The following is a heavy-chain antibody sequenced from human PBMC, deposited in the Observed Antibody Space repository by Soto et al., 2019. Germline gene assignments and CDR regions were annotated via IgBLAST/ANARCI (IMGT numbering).Heavy chain of an antibody. V-gene: IGHV3-15*01. CDR3: TTSPIPGTTYY. Sequence: GGSLRLSCAASGFTFSNAWISWVRQAPGKGLEWVGRIKSKTDGGTTDYAAPVKGRFTISRDDSKNTLYLQMNSLKTEDTAVYYCTTSPIPGTTYYWGQGTLVTVSS. CDR2: IKSKTDGGTT. J-gene: IGHJ4*02. D-gene: IGHD1-7*01. CDR1: GFTFSNAW.